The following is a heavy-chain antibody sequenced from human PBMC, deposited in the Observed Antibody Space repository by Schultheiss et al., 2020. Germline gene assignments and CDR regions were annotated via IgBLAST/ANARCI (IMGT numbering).Heavy chain of an antibody. J-gene: IGHJ4*02. CDR3: ARDLDRGLVDY. D-gene: IGHD5-12*01. Sequence: GESLKISCAASGFTFSSYWMSWVRQVPGKGLEWVANIKQDGSEKYYVDSVKGRFTISRDNSKNSLYLQMNSLRAEDTAVYYCARDLDRGLVDYWGQGTLVTVSS. CDR2: IKQDGSEK. V-gene: IGHV3-7*01. CDR1: GFTFSSYW.